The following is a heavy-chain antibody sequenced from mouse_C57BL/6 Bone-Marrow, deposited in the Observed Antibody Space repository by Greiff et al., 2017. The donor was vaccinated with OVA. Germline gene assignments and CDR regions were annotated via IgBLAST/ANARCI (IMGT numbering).Heavy chain of an antibody. CDR2: IDPENGDT. CDR3: TTRVMITRYFDV. V-gene: IGHV14-4*01. J-gene: IGHJ1*03. Sequence: VQLQQSGAELVRPGASVKLSCTASGFNIKDDYMHWVKQRPEQGLEWIGWIDPENGDTEYASKFQGKATITADTSSNTAYLQLSSLTSEDTAVYYCTTRVMITRYFDVWAQGPRSPSPQ. CDR1: GFNIKDDY. D-gene: IGHD2-4*01.